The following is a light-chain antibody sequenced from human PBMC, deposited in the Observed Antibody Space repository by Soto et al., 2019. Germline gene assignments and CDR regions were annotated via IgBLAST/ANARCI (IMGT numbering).Light chain of an antibody. CDR2: EGT. Sequence: QSALTQPASVSGSPGQSITISCTGTSSDVGSYNFVSWYQQHPGQAPRLIIYEGTKRPSGVSDRFSASKSGNTASLTISGLQAEDEADYYCCSYAVSSTWVFGGGTKVTVL. CDR1: SSDVGSYNF. J-gene: IGLJ3*02. V-gene: IGLV2-23*01. CDR3: CSYAVSSTWV.